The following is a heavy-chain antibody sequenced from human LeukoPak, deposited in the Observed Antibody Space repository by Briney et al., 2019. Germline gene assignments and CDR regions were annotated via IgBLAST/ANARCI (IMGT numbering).Heavy chain of an antibody. V-gene: IGHV5-10-1*01. J-gene: IGHJ4*02. CDR2: IDPSDSYT. CDR1: GYSFTSYW. D-gene: IGHD3-9*01. Sequence: GESLKISCKGSGYSFTSYWISWVRQMPGKGLDCMGRIDPSDSYTNYSPSFQGHVTISADKSISTAYLQWSSLKASDTALFYKQRTAYDILTGYYYFDYWGQGTLVTVSS. CDR3: QRTAYDILTGYYYFDY.